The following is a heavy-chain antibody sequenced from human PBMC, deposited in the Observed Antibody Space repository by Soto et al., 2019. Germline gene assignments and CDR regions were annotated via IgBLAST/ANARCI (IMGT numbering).Heavy chain of an antibody. V-gene: IGHV5-51*01. CDR1: GYTFTDYW. J-gene: IGHJ6*02. CDR3: GRGRGYSNAWGSYYSGMDV. D-gene: IGHD6-19*01. CDR2: IYPGDSDT. Sequence: GESLKISCKGSGYTFTDYWIGWVRQLPGKGLEWMGIIYPGDSDTRYSPSFQGQVTITADKSTSTAYLQWNTLKASDTAMYYCGRGRGYSNAWGSYYSGMDVWGQGTTVTVSS.